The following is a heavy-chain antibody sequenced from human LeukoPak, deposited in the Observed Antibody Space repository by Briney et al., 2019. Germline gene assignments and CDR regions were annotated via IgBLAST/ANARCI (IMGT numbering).Heavy chain of an antibody. CDR2: IYYSGST. CDR1: GGSISSYY. Sequence: PSETLSLTCTVSGGSISSYYWSWIRQPPGKGLEWIGYIYYSGSTNYNPYLKSRVTISVDTSKNQFSLKLSSVTAADTAVYYCARGASTWFGEFDLDYWGQGTLVTVSS. V-gene: IGHV4-59*01. D-gene: IGHD3-10*01. J-gene: IGHJ4*02. CDR3: ARGASTWFGEFDLDY.